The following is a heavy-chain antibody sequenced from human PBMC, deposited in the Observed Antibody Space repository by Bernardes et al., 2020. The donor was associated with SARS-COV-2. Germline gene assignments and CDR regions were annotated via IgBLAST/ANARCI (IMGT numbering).Heavy chain of an antibody. CDR3: ARHPLGILSGWTYYFDY. J-gene: IGHJ4*02. CDR2: IYPGDSDT. V-gene: IGHV5-51*01. CDR1: GFTFTNYW. Sequence: GESLKISCQGSGFTFTNYWIGWVRQMPGKGLEWMGIIYPGDSDTRYSPSFQGQVTISADKSISTVYLQWSSLKASDTAMYYCARHPLGILSGWTYYFDYWGQGTLVTVSS. D-gene: IGHD3-16*02.